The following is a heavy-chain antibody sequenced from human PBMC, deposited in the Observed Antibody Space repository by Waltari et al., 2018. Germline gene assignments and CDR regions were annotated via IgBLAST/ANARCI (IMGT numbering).Heavy chain of an antibody. Sequence: QVQLQESGPRRVKPAETRSLTCVVSGCSISNLNDWGWSRHAPGKGLEWIGSFLEAGSTFSNASLKSRLSMSVDTANNQFSLKLTSVSAPDLAVYYCATLPNYGSGTYAGYWGQGLLVTVSS. CDR2: FLEAGST. CDR1: GCSISNLND. CDR3: ATLPNYGSGTYAGY. J-gene: IGHJ4*02. V-gene: IGHV4-38-2*01. D-gene: IGHD3-10*01.